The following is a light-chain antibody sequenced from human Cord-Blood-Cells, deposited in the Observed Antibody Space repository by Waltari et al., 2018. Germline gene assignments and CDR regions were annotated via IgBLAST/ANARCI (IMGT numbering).Light chain of an antibody. V-gene: IGLV2-8*01. CDR2: EVS. J-gene: IGLJ3*02. CDR3: SSYAGSNNWV. CDR1: SSDVGGYNY. Sequence: QSALTQPPSASGSPGQSVTISCTGTSSDVGGYNYVSWYQQHPGKAPRLMIHEVSKRPSGVPVRFSGSKSGNTASLTVSELQAEDEADYYCSSYAGSNNWVFGGGTKLTVL.